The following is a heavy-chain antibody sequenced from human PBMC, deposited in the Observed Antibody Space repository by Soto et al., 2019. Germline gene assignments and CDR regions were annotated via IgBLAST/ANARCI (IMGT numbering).Heavy chain of an antibody. CDR1: GGSITTGHW. J-gene: IGHJ6*02. Sequence: QVQLKESGPGLVKPSGTLSLTCAVSGGSITTGHWWTWVRQSPGKGLEWIGEIYQSGITNYSPSLNSRLSISLDQSKNQFSLKLTSVTAADTALYFCARGFSFSDNSDNDRIYFYYGLNVWGQGTTVTVSS. D-gene: IGHD2-15*01. CDR3: ARGFSFSDNSDNDRIYFYYGLNV. CDR2: IYQSGIT. V-gene: IGHV4-4*02.